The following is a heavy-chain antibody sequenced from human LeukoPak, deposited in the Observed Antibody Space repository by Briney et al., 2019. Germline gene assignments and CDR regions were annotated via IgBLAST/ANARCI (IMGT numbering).Heavy chain of an antibody. Sequence: ERSLRLSCAASGFTFSLYGMHWVRQAPGKGLEWVALISNDGSKTYYADSVKGRFTISRDNSKNTVYLQVSSLRADDTAVYYCAKDSRGANFFGDFDYWGQGTLVTVSS. CDR3: AKDSRGANFFGDFDY. D-gene: IGHD3-10*01. CDR2: ISNDGSKT. V-gene: IGHV3-33*06. CDR1: GFTFSLYG. J-gene: IGHJ4*02.